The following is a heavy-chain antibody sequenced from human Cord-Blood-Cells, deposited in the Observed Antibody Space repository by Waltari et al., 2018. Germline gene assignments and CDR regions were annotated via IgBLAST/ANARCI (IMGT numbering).Heavy chain of an antibody. CDR2: INPNSGGT. D-gene: IGHD2-2*01. CDR1: GYTFTGYY. CDR3: AGCSSTSCYVAFDI. V-gene: IGHV1-2*06. J-gene: IGHJ3*02. Sequence: QVQLVQSGAEVKKPGASVKVSCKAAGYTFTGYYLHWVRQAPGQGLEWMGRINPNSGGTNYAQKFQGRVTMTRDTSISTAYMELSRLRSDDTAVYYCAGCSSTSCYVAFDIWGQGTMVTVSS.